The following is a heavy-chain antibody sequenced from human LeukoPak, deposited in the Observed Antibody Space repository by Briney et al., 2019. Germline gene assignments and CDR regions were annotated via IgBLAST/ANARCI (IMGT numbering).Heavy chain of an antibody. J-gene: IGHJ5*02. Sequence: GASVKVSCKASGYTFTGYYMHWVRQAPGQGLEWMGWINTNTGNPTYAQGFTGRFVFSLDTSVSTAYLQISSLKAEDTAVYYCARDSNTGSYLASEYNWFDPWGQGTLVTVSS. D-gene: IGHD3-10*01. CDR1: GYTFTGYY. CDR3: ARDSNTGSYLASEYNWFDP. V-gene: IGHV7-4-1*02. CDR2: INTNTGNP.